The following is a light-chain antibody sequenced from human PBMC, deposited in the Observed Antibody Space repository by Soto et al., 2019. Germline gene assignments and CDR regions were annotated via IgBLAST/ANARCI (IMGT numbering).Light chain of an antibody. CDR3: QQANIFPLP. CDR1: HSVSCR. CDR2: AAS. Sequence: DNQMTQSPSSVSASIAGRVTITCRASHSVSCRVGWYQQKPGEAPKLLFYAASRLQSGVPSRFSGSGSGTDFTLTISSLQPEDCTTYYWQQANIFPLPFGEGTKVDIK. J-gene: IGKJ1*01. V-gene: IGKV1-12*01.